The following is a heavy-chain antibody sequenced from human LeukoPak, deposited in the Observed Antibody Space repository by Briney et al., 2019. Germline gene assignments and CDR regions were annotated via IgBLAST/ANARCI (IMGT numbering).Heavy chain of an antibody. CDR3: ARVRYGGSYPADDAFDI. D-gene: IGHD1-26*01. J-gene: IGHJ3*02. V-gene: IGHV3-48*04. CDR2: ISSSGSTI. CDR1: GFIFNNYG. Sequence: GGSLRLSCAASGFIFNNYGMNWVRQAPGKGLEWVSYISSSGSTIYYADSVKGRFTISRDNAKNSLYLQMNSLRAEDTAVYYCARVRYGGSYPADDAFDIWGQGTMVTVSS.